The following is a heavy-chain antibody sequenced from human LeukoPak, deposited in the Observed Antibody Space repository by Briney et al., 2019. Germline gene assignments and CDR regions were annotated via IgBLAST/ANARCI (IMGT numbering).Heavy chain of an antibody. V-gene: IGHV1-69*13. J-gene: IGHJ4*02. CDR3: ARVGREAYQLLVPPDY. D-gene: IGHD2-2*01. Sequence: SVKVSCKASEGTFSSYAISWVRQAPGQGLEWMGGIIPIFGTANYAQKFQGRVTITADESTSTAYMELSSLRSEDTAVYYCARVGREAYQLLVPPDYWGQGTLVTVSS. CDR1: EGTFSSYA. CDR2: IIPIFGTA.